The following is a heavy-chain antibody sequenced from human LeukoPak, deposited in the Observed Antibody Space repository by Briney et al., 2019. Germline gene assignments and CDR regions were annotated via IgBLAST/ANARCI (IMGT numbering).Heavy chain of an antibody. CDR2: ISYDGSNK. CDR1: GFTFSSYA. D-gene: IGHD2-15*01. Sequence: GGSLRLSCAASGFTFSSYAMHWVRQAPGKGLGWVAVISYDGSNKYYADSVKGRFTISRDNSKNTLYLQMNSLRAEDTAVYYCARVDQDIVVVVAATPCYYYMDVWGKGTTVTVSS. V-gene: IGHV3-30-3*01. CDR3: ARVDQDIVVVVAATPCYYYMDV. J-gene: IGHJ6*03.